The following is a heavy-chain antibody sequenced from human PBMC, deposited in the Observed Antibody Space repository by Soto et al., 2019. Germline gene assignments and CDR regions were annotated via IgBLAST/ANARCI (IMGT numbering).Heavy chain of an antibody. V-gene: IGHV1-2*04. J-gene: IGHJ6*02. CDR3: ARDLGFTTDPYDMDV. Sequence: QVQLVQSGAEVKKPGASVKVSCKASGYTFTGYYMHWVRQAPGQGLEWMGWINPNSGGTNYAQKFQGWVTMTRDTSISTAYMELSRLRSDDTAVYYCARDLGFTTDPYDMDVWGQGTTVTVSS. CDR1: GYTFTGYY. CDR2: INPNSGGT. D-gene: IGHD4-4*01.